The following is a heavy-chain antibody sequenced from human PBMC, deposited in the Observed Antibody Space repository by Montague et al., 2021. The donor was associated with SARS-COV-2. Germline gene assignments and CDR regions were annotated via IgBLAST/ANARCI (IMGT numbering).Heavy chain of an antibody. Sequence: SETLSLTCTVSGGSISSSIYYWGWIRQPPGKGLEWIGSIYYSGSTYYNPSLKSRVTISVDTSKNQFSLKLSSVTAADTAVYYCGRQGSSSSWYGVYYYGLDLWGQGTTVTVSS. V-gene: IGHV4-39*01. CDR1: GGSISSSIYY. J-gene: IGHJ6*02. CDR3: GRQGSSSSWYGVYYYGLDL. CDR2: IYYSGST. D-gene: IGHD6-13*01.